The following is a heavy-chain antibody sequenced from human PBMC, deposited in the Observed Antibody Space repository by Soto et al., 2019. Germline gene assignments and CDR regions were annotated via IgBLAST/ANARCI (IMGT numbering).Heavy chain of an antibody. J-gene: IGHJ5*02. CDR3: ARGLVANWLDP. CDR2: IYYTGST. CDR1: GASVSSGSYS. V-gene: IGHV4-61*01. Sequence: QVQLQESGPRLVKPSETLSLTCTVSGASVSSGSYSWTWIRQPPGKRLEWIGHIYYTGSTKYNPSLRSRVTISVDTSKDQFSLRLSSVTAADTAMYYCARGLVANWLDPWGQGTLVTVSS. D-gene: IGHD5-12*01.